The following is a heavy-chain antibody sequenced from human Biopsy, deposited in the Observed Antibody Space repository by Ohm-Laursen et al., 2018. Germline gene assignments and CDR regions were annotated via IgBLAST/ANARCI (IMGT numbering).Heavy chain of an antibody. CDR2: IDWDDAK. CDR1: GFSLTERQCGTS. CDR3: ARLNILVVSAALVYRHRRHLAGMDV. V-gene: IGHV2-70*16. J-gene: IGHJ6*02. D-gene: IGHD2-2*01. Sequence: TQTLTLTSDFSGFSLTERQCGTSVNWIRQAPGKSLEWLARIDWDDAKFVSSSLKTRLSISKDDSKAQVVLRMTDMDPVDTGTYYCARLNILVVSAALVYRHRRHLAGMDVWGPGTTVFVSS.